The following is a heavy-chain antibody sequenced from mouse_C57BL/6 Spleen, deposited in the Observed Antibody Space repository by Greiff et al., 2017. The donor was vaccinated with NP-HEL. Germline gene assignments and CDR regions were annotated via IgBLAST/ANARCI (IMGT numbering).Heavy chain of an antibody. V-gene: IGHV1-62-2*01. CDR2: FYPGSGSI. CDR3: ARHEVGVATKRYYYAMDY. CDR1: GYTFTEYT. J-gene: IGHJ4*01. D-gene: IGHD1-1*02. Sequence: VQLQQSGAELVKPGASVKLSCKASGYTFTEYTIHWVKQRSGQGLEWIGWFYPGSGSIKYNEKFKDKATLTADKSSSTVYMELSRLTSEDSAVYVGARHEVGVATKRYYYAMDYWGQGASVTVAS.